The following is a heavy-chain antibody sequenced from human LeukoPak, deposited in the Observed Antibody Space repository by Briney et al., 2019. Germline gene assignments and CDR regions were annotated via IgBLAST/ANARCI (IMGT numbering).Heavy chain of an antibody. Sequence: PSQTLSLTCTVSGGSISSGSYYWSWIRQPAGKGLEWIGLIYTSGSTNYNPSLKSRVTISVDTSKNQLSLKLSSVTAADTAVYYCARSGYYDGSGQHFDYWGQGTLVTVSS. D-gene: IGHD3-22*01. J-gene: IGHJ4*02. CDR3: ARSGYYDGSGQHFDY. CDR1: GGSISSGSYY. CDR2: IYTSGST. V-gene: IGHV4-61*02.